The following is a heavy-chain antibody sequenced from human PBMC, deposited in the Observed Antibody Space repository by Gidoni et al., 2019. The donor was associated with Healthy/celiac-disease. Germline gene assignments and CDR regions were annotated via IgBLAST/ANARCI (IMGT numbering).Heavy chain of an antibody. Sequence: QVQLVESGGGVVQPGRSLRLSCAASGFTSSSYGMHWVRQAPGKGLEWVAVIWYDGSNKYYADSVKGRFTISRDNSKNTLYLQMNSLRAEDTAVYYCAREYYYDSSGYSVLDYWGQGTLVTVSS. CDR1: GFTSSSYG. J-gene: IGHJ4*02. CDR2: IWYDGSNK. D-gene: IGHD3-22*01. CDR3: AREYYYDSSGYSVLDY. V-gene: IGHV3-33*01.